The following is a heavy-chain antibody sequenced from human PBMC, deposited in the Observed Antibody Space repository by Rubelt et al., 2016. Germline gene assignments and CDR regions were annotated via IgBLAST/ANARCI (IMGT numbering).Heavy chain of an antibody. Sequence: GLEWVANIKQDGSEKYYVDSVKGRFTISRDNAKNSLYLQMNSLRAEDTAVYYCARDDIRFLEWFPTPDYYYGMYVWGQGTTVTVSS. CDR2: IKQDGSEK. CDR3: ARDDIRFLEWFPTPDYYYGMYV. V-gene: IGHV3-7*01. D-gene: IGHD3-3*01. J-gene: IGHJ6*02.